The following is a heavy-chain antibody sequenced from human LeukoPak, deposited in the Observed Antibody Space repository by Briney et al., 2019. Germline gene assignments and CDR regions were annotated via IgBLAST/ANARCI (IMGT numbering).Heavy chain of an antibody. CDR2: INPNSGGT. J-gene: IGHJ6*02. CDR3: ARDSLTIFGVVIIAPFNYYYYYGMDV. CDR1: GYTFTGYY. V-gene: IGHV1-2*02. Sequence: ASVKVSCKASGYTFTGYYMHWVRQAPGQGLEWMGWINPNSGGTNYAQKFQGRVTMTTDTSTSTAYMELRSLRSDDTAVYYCARDSLTIFGVVIIAPFNYYYYYGMDVWGQGTTVTVSS. D-gene: IGHD3-3*01.